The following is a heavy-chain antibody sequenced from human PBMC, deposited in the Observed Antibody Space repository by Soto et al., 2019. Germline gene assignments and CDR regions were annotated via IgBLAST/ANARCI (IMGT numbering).Heavy chain of an antibody. CDR2: INPSGGST. Sequence: GASVKVSCKASGYTFTSYYMHWVRQAPGQGLEWMGIINPSGGSTSYAQKFQGRVTITADESRGTAYMELTSLRSEDTAVYFCATEGFSGSFLAHWGQGTLVTVSS. J-gene: IGHJ5*02. CDR3: ATEGFSGSFLAH. CDR1: GYTFTSYY. D-gene: IGHD3-10*01. V-gene: IGHV1-46*01.